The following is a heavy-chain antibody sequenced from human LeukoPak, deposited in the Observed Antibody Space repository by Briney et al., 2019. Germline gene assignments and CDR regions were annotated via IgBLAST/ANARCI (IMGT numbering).Heavy chain of an antibody. CDR1: GYTFTNYG. D-gene: IGHD1-7*01. V-gene: IGHV1-18*01. CDR3: ARSTELYYYYYYYMDV. Sequence: ASVKVSCKASGYTFTNYGINWVRQAPGQGLEWMGWISAYSGNTKYAQNFQGRVTMATDTSTRTAYMELRSLRSDDTAVYYCARSTELYYYYYYYMDVWGKGTTVTVSS. J-gene: IGHJ6*03. CDR2: ISAYSGNT.